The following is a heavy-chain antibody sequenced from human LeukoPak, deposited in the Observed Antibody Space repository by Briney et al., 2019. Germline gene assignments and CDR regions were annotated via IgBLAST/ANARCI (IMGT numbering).Heavy chain of an antibody. V-gene: IGHV4-61*08. J-gene: IGHJ5*02. D-gene: IGHD3-10*01. Sequence: PSETLSLTCSVSGASISSSDYYWGWIRQPPGKGLEWIGYIFHSGSTNYNPSLKSRVTISVDTSKNQFSLKLSSVTAADTAVYYCARDYYGSGSYWFDPWGQGTLVTVSS. CDR3: ARDYYGSGSYWFDP. CDR1: GASISSSDYY. CDR2: IFHSGST.